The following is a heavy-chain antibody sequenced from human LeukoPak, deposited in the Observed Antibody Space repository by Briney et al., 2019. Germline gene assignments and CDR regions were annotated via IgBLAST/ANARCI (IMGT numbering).Heavy chain of an antibody. D-gene: IGHD2-21*02. V-gene: IGHV3-7*01. CDR2: IKQDGSNK. CDR1: GFTFSNYW. Sequence: PGGSLRLSCAASGFTFSNYWMTWVRQAPGKGLEWVAKIKQDGSNKYYVDSVKGRFIISRDNSKNTLSLQMNSLRGGDTAVYSCARDRVNRADCGGDCYSAVFDHWGQGILVTVSS. CDR3: ARDRVNRADCGGDCYSAVFDH. J-gene: IGHJ5*02.